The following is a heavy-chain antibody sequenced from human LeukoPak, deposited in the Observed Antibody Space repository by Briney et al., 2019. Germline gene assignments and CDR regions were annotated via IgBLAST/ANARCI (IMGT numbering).Heavy chain of an antibody. D-gene: IGHD1-1*01. J-gene: IGHJ4*02. CDR3: ARDDNFQLDS. V-gene: IGHV1-2*02. CDR1: GYTFTAYY. CDR2: INPNTGAT. Sequence: EASVKVSCKASGYTFTAYYMHWVRQAPGQGLEWMGWINPNTGATNYAQKFQGRVTMTRDTSINTAYLDLSSLTSGDTALYYCARDDNFQLDSWGQGTLVTVSS.